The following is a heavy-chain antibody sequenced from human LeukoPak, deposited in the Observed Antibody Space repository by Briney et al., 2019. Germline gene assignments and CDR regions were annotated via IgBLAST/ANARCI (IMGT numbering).Heavy chain of an antibody. CDR1: GFTVSSNY. Sequence: GGSLRLSCAASGFTVSSNYMSWVRQAPGKGLEWVSIIYSGGTTYYADSVKGRFTISRDNAKNSLYLQMNSLRAEDTAVYYCASSGYSYYYYYYGMDVWGQGTTVTVSS. V-gene: IGHV3-53*01. CDR2: IYSGGTT. CDR3: ASSGYSYYYYYYGMDV. J-gene: IGHJ6*02. D-gene: IGHD3-22*01.